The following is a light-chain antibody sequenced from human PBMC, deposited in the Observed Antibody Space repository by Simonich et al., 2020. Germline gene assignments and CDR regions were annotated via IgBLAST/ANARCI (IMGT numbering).Light chain of an antibody. CDR2: RNN. J-gene: IGLJ3*02. CDR1: SSNIGSNY. V-gene: IGLV1-47*01. CDR3: AAWDDSLSGWV. Sequence: QSVLTQQPSASGTPGQRVTISCSGSSSNIGSNYVYWYQQRPGTAPKPLIYRNNQRPSGVPDRFSGSKSGTSASLAISGLRSEDEADYYCAAWDDSLSGWVFGGGTKLTVL.